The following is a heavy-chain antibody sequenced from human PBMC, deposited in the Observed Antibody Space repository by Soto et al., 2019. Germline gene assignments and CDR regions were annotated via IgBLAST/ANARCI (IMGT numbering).Heavy chain of an antibody. Sequence: SETLSLTCTVSGGSISSYYWSWIRQPPGKGLEWIGYIYYSGSTNYNPSLKSRVTISVDTSKNQFSLNLRSVTAADTAVYYCARRYSGSLNWFDPWGQGTLVTVSS. CDR1: GGSISSYY. J-gene: IGHJ5*02. CDR3: ARRYSGSLNWFDP. V-gene: IGHV4-59*01. CDR2: IYYSGST. D-gene: IGHD1-26*01.